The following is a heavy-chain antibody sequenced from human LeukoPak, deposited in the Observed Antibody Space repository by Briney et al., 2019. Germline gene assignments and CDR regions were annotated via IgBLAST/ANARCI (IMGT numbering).Heavy chain of an antibody. CDR2: INPNSGGT. CDR3: ARGQYDILTGYYRNWFDP. Sequence: ASVKVSCKASGYTFTGYYMHWVRQAPGQGLEWMGWINPNSGGTNYALKFQGRVTMTRDTSISTAYMELSRLRSDDTAVYYCARGQYDILTGYYRNWFDPWGQGTLVTVSS. CDR1: GYTFTGYY. V-gene: IGHV1-2*02. J-gene: IGHJ5*02. D-gene: IGHD3-9*01.